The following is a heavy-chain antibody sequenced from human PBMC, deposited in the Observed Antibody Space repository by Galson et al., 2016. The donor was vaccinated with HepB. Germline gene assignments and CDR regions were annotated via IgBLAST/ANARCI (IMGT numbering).Heavy chain of an antibody. CDR1: GFTFSDYY. D-gene: IGHD3-10*01. J-gene: IGHJ4*02. CDR3: ARIYYYGSGSYYNRNLFDY. Sequence: SLRLSCAASGFTFSDYYISWIRQAPGKGPEWVSYISSTSSYISYADSVKGRFTISRDNAKSPLYLQMNSLRAEDTAVYFCARIYYYGSGSYYNRNLFDYWGQGTLVTVSS. CDR2: ISSTSSYI. V-gene: IGHV3-11*06.